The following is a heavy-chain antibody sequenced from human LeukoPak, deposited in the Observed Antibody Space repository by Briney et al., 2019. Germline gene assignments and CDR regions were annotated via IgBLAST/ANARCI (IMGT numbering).Heavy chain of an antibody. D-gene: IGHD3-22*01. V-gene: IGHV1-18*01. J-gene: IGHJ4*02. Sequence: GASVMLSCKASGYTFTSYGISWVRQAPGQGLEWMGWISAYNGNTNYAQKLQGRVTMTTDTSTSTAYMELRSLRSDDTAVYYCARVVVITEAVLPFDYWGQGTLVTVSS. CDR3: ARVVVITEAVLPFDY. CDR1: GYTFTSYG. CDR2: ISAYNGNT.